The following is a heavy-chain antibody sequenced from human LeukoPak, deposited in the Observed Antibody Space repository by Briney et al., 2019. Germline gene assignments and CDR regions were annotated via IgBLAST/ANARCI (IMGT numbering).Heavy chain of an antibody. CDR2: ISGSGGST. CDR1: GGTFSSYA. J-gene: IGHJ5*02. CDR3: AKDSSSFWFDP. Sequence: SCKASGGTFSSYAMSWVRQAPGKGLEWVSAISGSGGSTYYADSVKGRFTISRDNSKNTLYLQMNSLRAEDTAVYYCAKDSSSFWFDPWGQGTLVTVSS. D-gene: IGHD6-13*01. V-gene: IGHV3-23*01.